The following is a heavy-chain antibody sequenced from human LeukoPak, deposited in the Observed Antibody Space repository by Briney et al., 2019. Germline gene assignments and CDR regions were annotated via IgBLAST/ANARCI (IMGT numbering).Heavy chain of an antibody. Sequence: GGSLRLSCAASGFTFSSYAMHWVRQAPGKGLEWVAVISYDGSNKYYADSVKGRFTISRDNSKNTLYLQMNSPRAEDTAVYYCARPPWGYDSSGYFRPYFDYWGQGTLVTVSS. CDR2: ISYDGSNK. J-gene: IGHJ4*02. V-gene: IGHV3-30-3*01. D-gene: IGHD3-22*01. CDR1: GFTFSSYA. CDR3: ARPPWGYDSSGYFRPYFDY.